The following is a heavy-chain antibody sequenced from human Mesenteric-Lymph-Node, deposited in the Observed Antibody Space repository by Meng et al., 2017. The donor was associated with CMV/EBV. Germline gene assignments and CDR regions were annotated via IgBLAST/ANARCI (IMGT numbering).Heavy chain of an antibody. CDR3: ASPKSLRYFDWSRFDY. D-gene: IGHD3-9*01. J-gene: IGHJ4*02. CDR1: GGTFSSYT. Sequence: SGGTFSSYTISWVRQAPGQGLEWMGGIIPIFGTANYAQKFQGRVTITADESTSTGYMELSSLRSEDTAVYYCASPKSLRYFDWSRFDYWGQGTLVPSPQ. V-gene: IGHV1-69*01. CDR2: IIPIFGTA.